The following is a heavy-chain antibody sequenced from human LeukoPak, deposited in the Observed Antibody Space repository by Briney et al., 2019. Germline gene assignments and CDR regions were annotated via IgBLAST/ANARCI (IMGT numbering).Heavy chain of an antibody. CDR2: IYYSGST. V-gene: IGHV4-39*01. Sequence: PSETLSLTCAVSGGSISSSSYYWGWIRQPPGKGLEWIGSIYYSGSTYYNPSLKSRVTISVDTSKNQFSLKLTSVTAADTAVYYCARRPYSDYGVDYWGQGTLVTVSS. D-gene: IGHD4-11*01. CDR3: ARRPYSDYGVDY. J-gene: IGHJ4*02. CDR1: GGSISSSSYY.